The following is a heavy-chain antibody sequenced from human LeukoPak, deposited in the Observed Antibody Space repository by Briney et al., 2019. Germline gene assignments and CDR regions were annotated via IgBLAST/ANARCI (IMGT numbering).Heavy chain of an antibody. Sequence: QPGGSLRLSCAASGFTFSSYAMSWVRQAPGKGLEWVSAISGSGGSTYYADSVKGRFTISRDNSKNTLYLQMNSLRAEDTAVYYCAKLGIPAAIRWWYFQHWGQGTLVTVSS. CDR3: AKLGIPAAIRWWYFQH. CDR1: GFTFSSYA. J-gene: IGHJ1*01. CDR2: ISGSGGST. D-gene: IGHD2-2*02. V-gene: IGHV3-23*01.